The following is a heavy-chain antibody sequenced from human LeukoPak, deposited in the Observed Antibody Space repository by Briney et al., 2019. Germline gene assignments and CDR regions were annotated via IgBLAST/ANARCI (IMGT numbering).Heavy chain of an antibody. CDR1: GFTFSTYA. CDR2: VSGSGGTT. J-gene: IGHJ4*02. D-gene: IGHD2-8*01. CDR3: AKDRGRTIGGDFDY. Sequence: GGSLRLSCAASGFTFSTYAMSWVRQAPGKGLEWVSAVSGSGGTTYYADSVKGRFTISRDNSKNTLYLQMNSLRAEDTAVYYCAKDRGRTIGGDFDYWGQGTLVTVSS. V-gene: IGHV3-23*01.